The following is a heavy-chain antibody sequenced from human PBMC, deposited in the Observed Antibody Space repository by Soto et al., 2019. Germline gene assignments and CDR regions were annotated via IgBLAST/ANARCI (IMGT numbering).Heavy chain of an antibody. CDR3: AFSGFDY. V-gene: IGHV3-30*03. CDR2: ISYDGSNK. CDR1: GFTFSSYG. Sequence: QVQLVESGGGVVQPGRSLRLSCAASGFTFSSYGMHWVRQAPGKGLEWVAVISYDGSNKYYADSVKGRFTISRDNSKNTLYLHMNSLRAEDTAVYYCAFSGFDYWGQGTLVTVSS. J-gene: IGHJ4*02.